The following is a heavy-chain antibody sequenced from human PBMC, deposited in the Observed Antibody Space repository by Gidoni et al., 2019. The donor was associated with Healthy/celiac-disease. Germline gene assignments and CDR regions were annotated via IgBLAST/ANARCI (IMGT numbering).Heavy chain of an antibody. CDR3: AREGGYGDCYYYYGMDV. V-gene: IGHV3-30-3*01. D-gene: IGHD4-17*01. CDR2: ISYDGSNK. J-gene: IGHJ6*02. Sequence: PGKGLEWVAVISYDGSNKYYADSVKGRFTISRDNSKNTLYLQMNSLRAEDTAVYYCAREGGYGDCYYYYGMDVWGQGTTVTVSS.